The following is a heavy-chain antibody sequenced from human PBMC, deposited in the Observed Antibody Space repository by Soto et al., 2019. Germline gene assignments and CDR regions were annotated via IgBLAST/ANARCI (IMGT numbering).Heavy chain of an antibody. CDR1: GGSFSGYY. CDR3: ARDKIPALFDY. Sequence: QVQLQQWGAGLLKPSETLSLTCAVYGGSFSGYYWTWIRQPPGTGLEWIGEINHSGSTNYNPSLRSRVTISVDTSKNQFSLKLTSVPAADTAVYYCARDKIPALFDYWGQGTLVTVSS. V-gene: IGHV4-34*01. J-gene: IGHJ4*02. CDR2: INHSGST. D-gene: IGHD2-21*01.